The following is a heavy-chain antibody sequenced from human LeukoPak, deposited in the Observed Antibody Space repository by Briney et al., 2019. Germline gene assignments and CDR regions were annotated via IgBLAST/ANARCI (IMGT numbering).Heavy chain of an antibody. CDR2: IYRGGST. CDR3: ARETRQYYYYGMDV. V-gene: IGHV3-66*01. J-gene: IGHJ6*01. CDR1: RFPVSSNY. Sequence: SGGSLRLSCAAHRFPVSSNYMSWVRQAPGKGLGWVSVIYRGGSTYEADSVKGRFTIARQNSKNTLYPQMNSLRAEDTAVYYWARETRQYYYYGMDVWGQGTTVTVSS.